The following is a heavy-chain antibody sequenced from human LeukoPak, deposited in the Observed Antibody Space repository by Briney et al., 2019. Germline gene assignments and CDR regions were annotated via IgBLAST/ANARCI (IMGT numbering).Heavy chain of an antibody. CDR1: GYTFTGYY. CDR3: ARETRYGDYLDY. CDR2: IIPIFGTA. J-gene: IGHJ4*02. D-gene: IGHD4-17*01. V-gene: IGHV1-69*13. Sequence: GASVKVSCKASGYTFTGYYMHWVRQAPGQGLEWMGGIIPIFGTANYAQKFQGRVTITADESTSTAYMELSSLRSEDTAVYYCARETRYGDYLDYWGQGTLVTVSS.